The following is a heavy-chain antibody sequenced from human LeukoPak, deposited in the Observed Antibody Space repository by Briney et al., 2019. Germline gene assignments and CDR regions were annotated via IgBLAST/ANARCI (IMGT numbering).Heavy chain of an antibody. D-gene: IGHD2-21*01. CDR1: GYTFTSYG. Sequence: ASVKVSCKASGYTFTSYGISWVRQAPGQGLDWMGWISAYNGNTNYAQKLQGRVTMTTDTSTSTAYMELRSLRSDDTAVYYCARGPLWWLSAEYFQHWGQGTLVTAPS. J-gene: IGHJ1*01. V-gene: IGHV1-18*01. CDR2: ISAYNGNT. CDR3: ARGPLWWLSAEYFQH.